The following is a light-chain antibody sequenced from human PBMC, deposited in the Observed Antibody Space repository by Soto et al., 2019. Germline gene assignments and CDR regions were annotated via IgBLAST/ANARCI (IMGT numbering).Light chain of an antibody. CDR3: QQYNSYSPT. CDR2: DAA. Sequence: DIQMTQSPSTLSASVGDRVTSTCRACHSISSWLAWYQQKPGKAPKLLIYDAASLDSGVPSMFSGSGSGTEFTLTISSLQPDDFATYDCQQYNSYSPTFGQGTKGAIK. V-gene: IGKV1-5*01. CDR1: HSISSW. J-gene: IGKJ1*01.